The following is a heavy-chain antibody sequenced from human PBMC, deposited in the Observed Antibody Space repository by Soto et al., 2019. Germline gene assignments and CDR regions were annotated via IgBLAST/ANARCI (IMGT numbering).Heavy chain of an antibody. CDR3: ASWRLQGFDP. D-gene: IGHD4-4*01. CDR1: GFTFSSYG. J-gene: IGHJ5*02. V-gene: IGHV3-33*01. CDR2: IWYDGSNK. Sequence: QVQLVESGGGVVQPGRSLRLSCAASGFTFSSYGMHWVRQAPGKGLEWVAVIWYDGSNKYYADSVKGRFTISRDNSKNTLYLQMNSLRAEGTAVYYCASWRLQGFDPWGQGTLVIVSS.